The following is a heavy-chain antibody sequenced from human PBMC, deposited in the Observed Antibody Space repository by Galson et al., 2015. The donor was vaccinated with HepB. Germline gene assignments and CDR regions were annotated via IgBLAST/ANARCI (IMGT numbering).Heavy chain of an antibody. Sequence: SLRLSCAVSGSPFSDYGTYWLRQGPGTGLEWVASIRSAGRTKYYGDFVGGRFTISRDIAKNTLYLQMTSLRPEDTAVYYCGKEGEPLGGWIDPWGQGTQVIVSS. D-gene: IGHD1-14*01. CDR3: GKEGEPLGGWIDP. CDR2: IRSAGRTK. J-gene: IGHJ5*02. CDR1: GSPFSDYG. V-gene: IGHV3-30*02.